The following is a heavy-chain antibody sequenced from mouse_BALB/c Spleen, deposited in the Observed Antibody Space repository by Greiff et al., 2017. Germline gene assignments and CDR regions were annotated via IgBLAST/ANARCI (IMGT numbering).Heavy chain of an antibody. CDR3: ARSTMITDWFAY. CDR2: IWSGGST. CDR1: GFSLTSYG. D-gene: IGHD2-4*01. V-gene: IGHV2-2*02. Sequence: VQLVESGPGLVQPSQSLSITCTVSGFSLTSYGVHWVRQSPGKGLEWLGVIWSGGSTDYNAAFISRLSISKDNSKSQVFFKMNSLQANDTAIYYCARSTMITDWFAYWGQGTLVTVSA. J-gene: IGHJ3*01.